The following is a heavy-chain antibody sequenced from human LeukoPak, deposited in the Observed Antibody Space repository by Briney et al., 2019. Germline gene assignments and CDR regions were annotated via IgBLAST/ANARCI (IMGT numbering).Heavy chain of an antibody. Sequence: ASVKVSCKASGFTFTCYGISWVRQAPGQGLEWMGWISAYNGNTNYAQKLQGRVTMTTDTSTSTAYMELRSLRSDDTAVYYCARELQGWFGELSIYYFDYWGQGTLVTVSS. V-gene: IGHV1-18*01. CDR2: ISAYNGNT. CDR1: GFTFTCYG. CDR3: ARELQGWFGELSIYYFDY. J-gene: IGHJ4*02. D-gene: IGHD3-10*01.